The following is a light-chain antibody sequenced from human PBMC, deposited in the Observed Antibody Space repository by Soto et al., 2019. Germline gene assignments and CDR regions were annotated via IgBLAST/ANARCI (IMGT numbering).Light chain of an antibody. Sequence: QTVVTQPASVSGSPGQSITISCTGTSSDVGGYNYVSWYQQHPGKAPKLMIYEVSNRPSGVSNRFSGSKSGNTASLTISGIQAEDEADYYCSSYTTSSTHWVFGGGTKLTVL. CDR3: SSYTTSSTHWV. V-gene: IGLV2-14*01. CDR2: EVS. CDR1: SSDVGGYNY. J-gene: IGLJ3*02.